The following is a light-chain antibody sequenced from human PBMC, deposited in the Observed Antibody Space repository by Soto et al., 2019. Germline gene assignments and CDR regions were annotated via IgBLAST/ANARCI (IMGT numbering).Light chain of an antibody. CDR1: SGYSNYK. V-gene: IGLV9-49*01. CDR2: VGTGGIVG. CDR3: GADHGCGSNFGVGV. J-gene: IGLJ6*01. Sequence: QPVLTQPPSASASLGASVTLTCTLSSGYSNYKVDWYQQRPGKGPRFVMRVGTGGIVGSKGDGIPDRFSVLGSGLNRYLTIKNIQEEDESDYHCGADHGCGSNFGVGVFGSGTQLTVL.